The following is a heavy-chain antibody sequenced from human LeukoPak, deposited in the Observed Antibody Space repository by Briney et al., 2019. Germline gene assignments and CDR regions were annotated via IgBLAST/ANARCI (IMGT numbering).Heavy chain of an antibody. CDR1: GFTFSSYA. CDR3: ARNTSGFKLGDAFDI. Sequence: GGSLRLSCAASGFTFSSYAMTWVRQAPGKGLEWVSAISGSAYSTSYADSVKGRFTISRDNSKNTLYLQMNSLRAEDTSIYYCARNTSGFKLGDAFDIWGQGTMVTVSS. V-gene: IGHV3-23*01. CDR2: ISGSAYST. D-gene: IGHD3-22*01. J-gene: IGHJ3*02.